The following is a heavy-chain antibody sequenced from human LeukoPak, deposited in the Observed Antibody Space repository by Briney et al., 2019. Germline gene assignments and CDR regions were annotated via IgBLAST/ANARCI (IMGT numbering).Heavy chain of an antibody. J-gene: IGHJ3*02. Sequence: GGSLTLSCAASGFTFSSYGMHWDRQAQGKGREWVAITWYDGSNKNDADSVKGRFTISRDNSKNTMYMQMNSLRAEDTAVYYCARDRRTHCSSTSCFNAFDIWGQGTMVTVSS. D-gene: IGHD2-2*01. CDR1: GFTFSSYG. CDR3: ARDRRTHCSSTSCFNAFDI. CDR2: TWYDGSNK. V-gene: IGHV3-33*01.